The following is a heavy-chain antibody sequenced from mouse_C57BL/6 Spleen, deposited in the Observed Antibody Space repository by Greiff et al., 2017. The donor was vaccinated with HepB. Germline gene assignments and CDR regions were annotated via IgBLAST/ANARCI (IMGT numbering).Heavy chain of an antibody. D-gene: IGHD1-1*01. J-gene: IGHJ2*01. Sequence: DVQLVESGGGLVQPGGSLKLSCAASGFTFSDYGMAWVRQAPRKGPEWVAFISNLAYSIYYADTVTGRFTIPRENAKNTLYLEMSSLRSEDTAMYYCARQDYGSSYYFDYWGQGTTLTVAS. V-gene: IGHV5-15*01. CDR3: ARQDYGSSYYFDY. CDR2: ISNLAYSI. CDR1: GFTFSDYG.